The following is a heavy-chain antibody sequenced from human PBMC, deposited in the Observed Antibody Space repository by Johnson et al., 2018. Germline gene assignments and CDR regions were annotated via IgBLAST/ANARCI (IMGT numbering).Heavy chain of an antibody. J-gene: IGHJ3*02. V-gene: IGHV3-30-3*01. CDR1: GFTFSNYA. Sequence: QVQLVQSGGGLVQPGGSLRLSCAASGFTFSNYAMHWVRQAPGKGLEWVAVISYDGSNKYYADSVKGRFTISRDNSKNTLYLQMNSLKTEDTAVYYCTTYGDDHDAFDIWGPGTMVTVSS. D-gene: IGHD5-24*01. CDR2: ISYDGSNK. CDR3: TTYGDDHDAFDI.